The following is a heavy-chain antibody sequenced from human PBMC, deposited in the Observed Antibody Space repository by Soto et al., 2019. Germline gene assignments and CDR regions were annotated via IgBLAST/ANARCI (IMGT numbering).Heavy chain of an antibody. J-gene: IGHJ6*02. V-gene: IGHV3-7*01. D-gene: IGHD3-10*01. Sequence: GGSLRLSCAASGFTFSSYWMSWVRQAPGKGLEWVANIKQDGSEKYYVDSVKGRFTISRDNAKNSLYLQMNSLRAEDTAVYYCARDTRAITLVRGVMPSYVYHMDVWGQGTTVTVSS. CDR3: ARDTRAITLVRGVMPSYVYHMDV. CDR1: GFTFSSYW. CDR2: IKQDGSEK.